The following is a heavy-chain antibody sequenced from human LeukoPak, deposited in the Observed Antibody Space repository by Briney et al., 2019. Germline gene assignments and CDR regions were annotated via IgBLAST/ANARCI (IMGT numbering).Heavy chain of an antibody. J-gene: IGHJ4*02. CDR2: ISDSGNT. CDR3: AKAPVTTCRGAYCYPFDY. V-gene: IGHV3-23*01. CDR1: GFTFSSYA. Sequence: GSLRLFCAASGFTFSSYAMSWVRQAPGKGLEWVSAISDSGNTYHADSVKGRFTISRDSSKNTLFLQMNRLRPEDAAVYYCAKAPVTTCRGAYCYPFDYWGQGTLVTVSS. D-gene: IGHD2-21*01.